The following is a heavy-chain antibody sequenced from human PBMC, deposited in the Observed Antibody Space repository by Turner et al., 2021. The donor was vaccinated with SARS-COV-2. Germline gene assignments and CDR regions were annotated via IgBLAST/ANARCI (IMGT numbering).Heavy chain of an antibody. V-gene: IGHV3-9*01. CDR3: AKGRVAVSYYFDY. J-gene: IGHJ4*02. CDR1: GFTLDDYA. Sequence: EVQLVESGGGLVQPGRSLRLSCAASGFTLDDYAMHWVRQAPGKGLEWVSGVSWNSDSIGYADSVKGRFTISRDNAKNSLYLQMHTPRAEDTALYYCAKGRVAVSYYFDYWGQGTLVTVSS. CDR2: VSWNSDSI. D-gene: IGHD6-19*01.